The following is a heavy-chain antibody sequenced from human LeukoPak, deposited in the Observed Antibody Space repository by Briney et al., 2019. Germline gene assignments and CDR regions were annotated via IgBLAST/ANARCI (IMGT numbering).Heavy chain of an antibody. Sequence: GGSLRLSCAASGFSFSSYWMSWVRQAPGKGLEWLANIKHDGSEKYYVGSVKGRFTISRDNAKNSLYLQMNSLRAEDTAFYYCARVTSRDPLHYWGQGTLVTVFS. J-gene: IGHJ4*02. D-gene: IGHD2-21*02. CDR1: GFSFSSYW. V-gene: IGHV3-7*03. CDR3: ARVTSRDPLHY. CDR2: IKHDGSEK.